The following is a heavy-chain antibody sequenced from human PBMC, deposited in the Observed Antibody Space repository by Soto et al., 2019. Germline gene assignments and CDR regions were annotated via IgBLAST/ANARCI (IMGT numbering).Heavy chain of an antibody. J-gene: IGHJ4*02. D-gene: IGHD2-15*01. V-gene: IGHV3-33*01. CDR2: IWYDGSNK. CDR3: ARSEVGDNYCFDY. CDR1: GFTFSSYG. Sequence: QVQLVESGGGVVQPGRSLRLSCAASGFTFSSYGMHWVRQAPGKGLEWVAVIWYDGSNKYYADSVKGRFTISRDNSKNTLYLQMNSLRAEDTAVYYCARSEVGDNYCFDYWGQGTLVTVSS.